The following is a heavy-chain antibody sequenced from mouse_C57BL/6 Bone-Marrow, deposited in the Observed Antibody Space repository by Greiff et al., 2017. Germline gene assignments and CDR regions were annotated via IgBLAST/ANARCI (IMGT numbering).Heavy chain of an antibody. V-gene: IGHV5-17*01. CDR2: ISRGSSTI. J-gene: IGHJ4*01. CDR1: GFTFSDYG. Sequence: EVLLVESGGGLVKPGASLKLSCAASGFTFSDYGMHWVRQAPEKGLEWVAYISRGSSTIYYADTVKGRFTISRDNAKNTLFLQMTSLRSEDTAMYYCSRPYYYAMDYWGQGTSVTVSS. CDR3: SRPYYYAMDY.